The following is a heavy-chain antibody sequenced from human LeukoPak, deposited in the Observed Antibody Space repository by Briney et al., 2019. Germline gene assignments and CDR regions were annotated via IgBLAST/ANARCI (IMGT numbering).Heavy chain of an antibody. CDR2: INHSGST. J-gene: IGHJ6*02. CDR1: GGSFSGYY. Sequence: SETLSLTCAVYGGSFSGYYWSWIRQPPGKGLEWIGEINHSGSTNYNPSLKSRVTISVDTSKNQFSLKLSSVTAADTAVYYCARGPYCSSTSCYSAHYYYGMDVWGQGTTVTVSS. D-gene: IGHD2-2*01. CDR3: ARGPYCSSTSCYSAHYYYGMDV. V-gene: IGHV4-34*01.